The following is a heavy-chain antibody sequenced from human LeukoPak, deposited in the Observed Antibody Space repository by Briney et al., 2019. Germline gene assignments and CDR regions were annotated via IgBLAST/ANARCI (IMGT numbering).Heavy chain of an antibody. Sequence: AGGSLRLSCAASGFTFDDYAMHWVRQAPGKGLEWVSGISWNSGSIGYADSVKGRFTISRDNAKNSLYLQMNSLRAEDMALYYCAKGGTGRNDAFDIWGQGTMVTVSS. D-gene: IGHD1-1*01. CDR3: AKGGTGRNDAFDI. V-gene: IGHV3-9*03. CDR1: GFTFDDYA. J-gene: IGHJ3*02. CDR2: ISWNSGSI.